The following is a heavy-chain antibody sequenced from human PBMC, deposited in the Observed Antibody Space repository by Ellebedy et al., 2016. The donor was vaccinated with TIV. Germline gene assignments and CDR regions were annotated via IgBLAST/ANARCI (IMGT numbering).Heavy chain of an antibody. CDR1: GGTFSSYA. J-gene: IGHJ4*02. CDR2: IIPIFGTA. D-gene: IGHD3-10*01. Sequence: SVKVSXXASGGTFSSYAISWVRQAPGQGLEWMGGIIPIFGTANYAQKFQGRVTITADESTSTAYMELSSLRSEDTAVYYCARVRRRFGEYLFDYWGQGTLVTVSS. V-gene: IGHV1-69*13. CDR3: ARVRRRFGEYLFDY.